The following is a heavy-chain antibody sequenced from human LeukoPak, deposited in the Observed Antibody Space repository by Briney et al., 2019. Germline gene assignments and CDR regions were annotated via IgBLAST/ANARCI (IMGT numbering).Heavy chain of an antibody. J-gene: IGHJ4*02. V-gene: IGHV4-34*01. Sequence: SETLSLTCAVYGGSFSGYYWSWIRQPPGKGLEWIGEIKQSGTTNYNPSLKSRVTISVDTSKNQFSLKLSSVTAADTAVYYCAKYSGSYNYWGQGTLVTVSS. CDR1: GGSFSGYY. D-gene: IGHD1-26*01. CDR2: IKQSGTT. CDR3: AKYSGSYNY.